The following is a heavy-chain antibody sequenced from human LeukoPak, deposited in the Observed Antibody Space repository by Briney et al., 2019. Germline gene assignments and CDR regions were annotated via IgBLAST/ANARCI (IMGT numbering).Heavy chain of an antibody. V-gene: IGHV4-4*02. D-gene: IGHD6-13*01. CDR2: IYHSGST. CDR3: ARDCDTSSSSWYRYFFDY. J-gene: IGHJ4*02. CDR1: GGSIRSSNW. Sequence: PSGTLSLTCAVSGGSIRSSNWWSWVRQPPGKGLEWIGEIYHSGSTNYNPSLKSRVTISVDKSKNQFSLKLSSVTAADTAVYYCARDCDTSSSSWYRYFFDYWGQGTLVTVSS.